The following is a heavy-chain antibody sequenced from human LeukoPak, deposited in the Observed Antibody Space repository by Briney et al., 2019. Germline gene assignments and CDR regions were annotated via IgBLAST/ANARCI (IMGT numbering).Heavy chain of an antibody. Sequence: SQTLSLTCTVSGGTISSGSYYWSWLRQPAGKGLEWIGRIYTSGSTNYNPSLKSRVTISVDTSKNQFSLKLSSVTAADTAVYYCARVPSITMIVVVKGTDAFDIWGQGTMVT. J-gene: IGHJ3*02. CDR3: ARVPSITMIVVVKGTDAFDI. D-gene: IGHD3-22*01. CDR1: GGTISSGSYY. CDR2: IYTSGST. V-gene: IGHV4-61*02.